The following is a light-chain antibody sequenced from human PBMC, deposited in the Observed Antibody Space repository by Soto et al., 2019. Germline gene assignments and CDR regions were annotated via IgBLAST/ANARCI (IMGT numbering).Light chain of an antibody. CDR1: QNVRY. V-gene: IGKV3-11*01. J-gene: IGKJ4*01. Sequence: EIVLTQSPATLSLSPGERATLSCRASQNVRYLAWYQQKSGQAPRLFIYDASNRATGIPARFSGSGSGTDFTLTISSLEPEDFAVYYCQQRSNWPLTFGGGTKVEIK. CDR3: QQRSNWPLT. CDR2: DAS.